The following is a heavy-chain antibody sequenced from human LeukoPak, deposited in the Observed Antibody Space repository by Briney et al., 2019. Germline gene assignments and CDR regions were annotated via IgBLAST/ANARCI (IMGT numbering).Heavy chain of an antibody. D-gene: IGHD1-26*01. CDR3: AKDGVGATATQH. CDR1: GFTFSSYG. CDR2: IRYDGSNK. J-gene: IGHJ1*01. V-gene: IGHV3-30*02. Sequence: RGSLRLSCAASGFTFSSYGMHWVRQAPGKGLEWVAFIRYDGSNKYYADSVKGRFTISRDNSKNTLYLQMNSLRAEDTAVYYCAKDGVGATATQHWGQGTLVTVSS.